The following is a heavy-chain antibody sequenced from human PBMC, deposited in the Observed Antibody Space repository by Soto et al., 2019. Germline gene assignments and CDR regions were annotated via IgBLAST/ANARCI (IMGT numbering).Heavy chain of an antibody. V-gene: IGHV3-15*07. J-gene: IGHJ4*02. D-gene: IGHD4-17*01. Sequence: GGSLRLSCAASGFTFSNAWMNWVRQAPGKGLEWVGRIKSKTDGGTTDYAAPVKGRFTISRDDSKNTLYLQMNSLKTEDTAVYYCTTRSIGKVTTFDYWGQGTLVTVSS. CDR2: IKSKTDGGTT. CDR3: TTRSIGKVTTFDY. CDR1: GFTFSNAW.